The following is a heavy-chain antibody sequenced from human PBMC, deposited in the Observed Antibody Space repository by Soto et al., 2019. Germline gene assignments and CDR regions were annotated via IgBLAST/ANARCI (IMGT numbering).Heavy chain of an antibody. CDR1: GFTFTSSA. J-gene: IGHJ4*02. CDR2: IVVGSGNT. Sequence: ASVKVSCKTSGFTFTSSAVQRVRQARGQRLEWIGWIVVGSGNTNYAQKFQERVTITRDMSTNTAYMELSSLRSEDTAVYYCATVGRDYWGQGTLVTVSS. CDR3: ATVGRDY. D-gene: IGHD1-26*01. V-gene: IGHV1-58*01.